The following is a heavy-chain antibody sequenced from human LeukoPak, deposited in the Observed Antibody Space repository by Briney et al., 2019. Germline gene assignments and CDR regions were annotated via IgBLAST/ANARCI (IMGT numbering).Heavy chain of an antibody. V-gene: IGHV3-30*18. Sequence: GGSLRLSCAASGFTFSSYGMHWVRQAPGKGLEWVAVISNGGSNKYHADSVKGRFTISRDNSKNTLYLQMNSLRAEDTAAYYCAKDLSSSGSRAFDIWGQGTMVTVSS. CDR2: ISNGGSNK. D-gene: IGHD3-22*01. J-gene: IGHJ3*02. CDR1: GFTFSSYG. CDR3: AKDLSSSGSRAFDI.